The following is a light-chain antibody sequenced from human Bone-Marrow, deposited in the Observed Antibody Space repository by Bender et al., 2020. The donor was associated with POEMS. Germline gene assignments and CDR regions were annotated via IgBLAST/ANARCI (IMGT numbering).Light chain of an antibody. CDR1: SI. CDR2: EGD. V-gene: IGLV2-23*03. Sequence: QSALSQPASVSGSLGQSIIISCTGGSIVSWYQQHTGKAPKFMIYEGDKRPSGVSTRFSGSKSGNTASLTISGLQAEDEADYYCCSYADTNTFSYVFGSGTKVTVL. CDR3: CSYADTNTFSYV. J-gene: IGLJ1*01.